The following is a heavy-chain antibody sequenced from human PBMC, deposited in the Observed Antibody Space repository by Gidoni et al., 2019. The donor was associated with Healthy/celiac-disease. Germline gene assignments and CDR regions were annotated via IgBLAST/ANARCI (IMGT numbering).Heavy chain of an antibody. CDR3: AKDPARIAAAGLDY. V-gene: IGHV3-23*01. CDR2: ISGSGGST. Sequence: EVRLLESGGGLVQPGGSRRLSCAASGFTCSSYAMSWVRPAPGKGLEWVSAISGSGGSTYYADSGKGRFTISRDNSKNTLYLQMNSLRAEDTAVYYCAKDPARIAAAGLDYWGQGTLVTVSS. D-gene: IGHD6-13*01. CDR1: GFTCSSYA. J-gene: IGHJ4*02.